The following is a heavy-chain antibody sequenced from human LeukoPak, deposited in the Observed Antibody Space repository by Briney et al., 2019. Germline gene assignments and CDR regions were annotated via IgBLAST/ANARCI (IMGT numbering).Heavy chain of an antibody. D-gene: IGHD1-26*01. CDR3: ARGTGADLDY. J-gene: IGHJ4*02. CDR1: GFTFSSYA. CDR2: ISASGGST. V-gene: IGHV3-23*01. Sequence: GGSLRLSCAASGFTFSSYAMSWVRQATGKGLEWVSAISASGGSTYYADSMKGRFTISRDNSKNTLYLQMNSLRAEDTAVYYCARGTGADLDYWGQGTLVTVSS.